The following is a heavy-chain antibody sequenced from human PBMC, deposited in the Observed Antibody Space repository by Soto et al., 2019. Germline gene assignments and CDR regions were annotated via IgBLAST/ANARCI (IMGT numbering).Heavy chain of an antibody. CDR2: IYSGGST. CDR1: GFTFSSND. D-gene: IGHD3-22*01. J-gene: IGHJ3*01. CDR3: ATRPLLPGAP. Sequence: EVQLVEPGGGLIQPGGSLRLFCAASGFTFSSNDMNWVRQAPGKGLEWVSLIYSGGSTYYADSVKGRFTISRDNSKNTLYLQMSSLRAEDTAVYYCATRPLLPGAPWGQGTMVTVSS. V-gene: IGHV3-53*01.